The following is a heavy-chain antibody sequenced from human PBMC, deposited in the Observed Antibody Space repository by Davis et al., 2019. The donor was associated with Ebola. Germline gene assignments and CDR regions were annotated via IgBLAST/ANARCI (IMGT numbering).Heavy chain of an antibody. D-gene: IGHD3-10*01. V-gene: IGHV4-31*03. Sequence: MPSETLSLTCTVSGCSISSGGYYWSLIRQHPGKGLELIWYFYYRGSTYYNPSIKSRVTISVVTSKNQFSLKLRSVTAADTALYHCVRHHMWLGAIQDWGQGTLVTVSS. CDR2: FYYRGST. J-gene: IGHJ4*01. CDR3: VRHHMWLGAIQD. CDR1: GCSISSGGYY.